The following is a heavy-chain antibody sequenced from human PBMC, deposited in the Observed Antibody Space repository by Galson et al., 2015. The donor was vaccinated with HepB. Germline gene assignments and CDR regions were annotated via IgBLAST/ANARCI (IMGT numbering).Heavy chain of an antibody. D-gene: IGHD3-16*01. CDR2: IYYSGST. CDR1: GGSISSYY. Sequence: LSLTCTVSGGSISSYYWSWIRQPPGKGLEWIGYIYYSGSTNYNPSLKSRVTISVDTSKNQFSLKLSSVTAADTAVYYCARGGVTFDPWGQGTLVTVSS. CDR3: ARGGVTFDP. V-gene: IGHV4-59*01. J-gene: IGHJ5*02.